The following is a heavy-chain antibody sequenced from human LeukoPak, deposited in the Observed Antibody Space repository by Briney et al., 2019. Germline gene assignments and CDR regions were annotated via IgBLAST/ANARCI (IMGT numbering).Heavy chain of an antibody. CDR1: GASISNSNW. D-gene: IGHD4-23*01. J-gene: IGHJ4*02. CDR2: IFHGGSA. CDR3: LYGGNSGDWLY. V-gene: IGHV4-4*02. Sequence: SETLSLTCTVSGASISNSNWWSWVRQPPGEGLEWIGEIFHGGSANYNPSLKSRVTISVDKSKNQFSLNLISVTAADTAVYYCLYGGNSGDWLYWGQGTLVTVSS.